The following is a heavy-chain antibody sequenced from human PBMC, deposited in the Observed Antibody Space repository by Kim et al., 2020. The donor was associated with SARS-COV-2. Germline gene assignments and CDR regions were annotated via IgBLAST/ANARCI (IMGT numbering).Heavy chain of an antibody. J-gene: IGHJ4*02. Sequence: CNPSLKSRVTMSVDTSKSQFSLTLSSVTAADTAVYYCARRHYYDSSGFYFWGQGTRVTVSS. CDR3: ARRHYYDSSGFYF. V-gene: IGHV4-4*07. D-gene: IGHD3-22*01.